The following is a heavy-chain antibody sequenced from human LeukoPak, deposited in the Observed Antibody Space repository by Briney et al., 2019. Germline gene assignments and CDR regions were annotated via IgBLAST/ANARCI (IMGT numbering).Heavy chain of an antibody. J-gene: IGHJ5*02. D-gene: IGHD3-22*01. V-gene: IGHV1-69*05. CDR3: ARAPPGYYDSSGYYYGFWFDP. Sequence: ASVRVSCKASGGTFSSYAISWVRQAPGQGLEWMGGIIPIFVIANYAQKCQSRVTITTAESTSPAYMELSSLTSEDTAVYYCARAPPGYYDSSGYYYGFWFDPWGQGTLVTVSS. CDR2: IIPIFVIA. CDR1: GGTFSSYA.